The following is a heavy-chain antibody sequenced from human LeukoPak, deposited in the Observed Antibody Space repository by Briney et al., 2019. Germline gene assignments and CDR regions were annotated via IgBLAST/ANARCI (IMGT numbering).Heavy chain of an antibody. Sequence: GASVTVSCKTSGYTFTSYAMHWVRQAPGQRLEWMGWINAGTGNTKFSQEFQGRVTFTRDTSASTAYMELTGLRSEDMAVYYCARGRDGYIPYNWFDPWGQGTLVTVSS. CDR3: ARGRDGYIPYNWFDP. CDR1: GYTFTSYA. D-gene: IGHD5-24*01. CDR2: INAGTGNT. V-gene: IGHV1-3*03. J-gene: IGHJ5*02.